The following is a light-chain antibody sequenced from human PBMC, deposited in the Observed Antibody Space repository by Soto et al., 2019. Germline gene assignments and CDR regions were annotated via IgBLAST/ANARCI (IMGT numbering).Light chain of an antibody. CDR3: QSYDSSLSGVV. V-gene: IGLV1-40*01. CDR2: GNS. CDR1: SSNIGAGYD. Sequence: QSVLTQPHSVSGAPGQRVTISCTWSSSNIGAGYDVHWYQQLPGTAPKLLIYGNSNRPSGVPDRFSGSKSGTSASLAITGLQAEDEADYYCQSYDSSLSGVVFGGGTKLTVL. J-gene: IGLJ2*01.